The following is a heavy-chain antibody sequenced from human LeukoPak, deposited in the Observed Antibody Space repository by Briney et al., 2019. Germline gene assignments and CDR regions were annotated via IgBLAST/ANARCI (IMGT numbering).Heavy chain of an antibody. J-gene: IGHJ4*02. V-gene: IGHV1-2*02. CDR3: ARDVVSTLRRQWLVLTY. D-gene: IGHD6-19*01. CDR2: INPNSGGA. CDR1: GYTFTGYY. Sequence: ASVKVSCKASGYTFTGYYMHWVRQAPGQGLEWMGWINPNSGGANYTQKFQGRVTMTRDTSISTAYMELSRLRSDDTAVYYCARDVVSTLRRQWLVLTYGAQETLVTVSS.